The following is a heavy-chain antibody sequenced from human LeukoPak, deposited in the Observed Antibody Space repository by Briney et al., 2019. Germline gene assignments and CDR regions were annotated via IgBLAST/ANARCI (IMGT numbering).Heavy chain of an antibody. D-gene: IGHD3-10*01. J-gene: IGHJ4*02. CDR3: AEHGSGSYYLTY. Sequence: GGSLRLSCAASGFTVSSNYMSWVRQAPGKGLEWVSVIYSGGSTYYADSVKGRFTISRDNSKNTLYLQMNSLRAEDTAVYYCAEHGSGSYYLTYWGQGTLVTVSS. CDR1: GFTVSSNY. CDR2: IYSGGST. V-gene: IGHV3-66*01.